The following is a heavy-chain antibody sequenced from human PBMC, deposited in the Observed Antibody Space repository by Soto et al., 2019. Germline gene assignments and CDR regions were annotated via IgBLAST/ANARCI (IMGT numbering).Heavy chain of an antibody. CDR1: GFTFNTYG. CDR2: IWYDGSNK. D-gene: IGHD2-15*01. V-gene: IGHV3-33*08. Sequence: QVQLVESGGGVVQPGGSLRLSCTTSGFTFNTYGMHWVRQAPGKGLEWVAIIWYDGSNKYYADSVKGRFTIPRDNSRNTLYLHMNSLRAEDTALYYCARADCTGAYCYSWPFNDGVDVWGQGPTLTVSS. J-gene: IGHJ6*02. CDR3: ARADCTGAYCYSWPFNDGVDV.